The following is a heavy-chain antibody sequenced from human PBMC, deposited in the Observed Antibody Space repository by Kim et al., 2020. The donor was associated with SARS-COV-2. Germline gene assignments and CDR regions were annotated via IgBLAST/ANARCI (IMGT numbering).Heavy chain of an antibody. CDR2: ISSSGSTI. D-gene: IGHD4-17*01. CDR3: ARSTTVTYRNWFDP. CDR1: GFTLSSYE. V-gene: IGHV3-48*03. J-gene: IGHJ5*02. Sequence: GGSLRLSCAASGFTLSSYEMNWVRQAPGKGLEWFSYISSSGSTIYYADSVKGRFTISRDNAQNSLYLQMNSLGAEDTAVYYCARSTTVTYRNWFDPWGQGTLVTVSS.